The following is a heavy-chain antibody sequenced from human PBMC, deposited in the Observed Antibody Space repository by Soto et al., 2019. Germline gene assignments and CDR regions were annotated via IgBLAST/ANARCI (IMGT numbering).Heavy chain of an antibody. CDR2: TYHSGTT. D-gene: IGHD5-12*01. J-gene: IGHJ4*02. CDR1: GGSINTSNW. CDR3: SRSGYPYY. V-gene: IGHV4-4*02. Sequence: PSETLSLTCAVSGGSINTSNWWSWVRQPPGKGLEWIGETYHSGTTSYNPSLKSRAIISVDRSKNQVSLKMNTVTAADPAVYYCSRSGYPYYFGRGTLLTVSS.